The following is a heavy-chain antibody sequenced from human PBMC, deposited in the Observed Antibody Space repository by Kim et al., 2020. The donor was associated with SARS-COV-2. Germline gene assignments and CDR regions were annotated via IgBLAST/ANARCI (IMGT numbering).Heavy chain of an antibody. J-gene: IGHJ6*02. CDR3: ARVLGAAAGTYYYYVMDV. CDR2: ISYDGNNK. D-gene: IGHD6-13*01. V-gene: IGHV3-33*05. Sequence: GGSLRLSCAASGFTFSSYGMHWVRQAPGKGLEWVAVISYDGNNKYYADSVKGRFTISRDNSKNTLYLQMNSLRAEDTAVYYCARVLGAAAGTYYYYVMDVWGQGTTLTVSS. CDR1: GFTFSSYG.